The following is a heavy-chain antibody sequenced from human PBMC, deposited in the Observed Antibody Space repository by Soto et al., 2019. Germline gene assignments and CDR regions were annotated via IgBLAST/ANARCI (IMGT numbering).Heavy chain of an antibody. CDR2: ISSAGNKK. CDR1: GFSFNNFD. J-gene: IGHJ4*02. V-gene: IGHV3-30*18. D-gene: IGHD6-13*01. CDR3: AKDRGLAAYFDS. Sequence: QVQLVESGGGVVQPGRSLRLSCAASGFSFNNFDMHWVRQAPGKGLEWVAVISSAGNKKFYADSVTGRFTISRDNSNNTVYLQVNSLRAEDTAVYYCAKDRGLAAYFDSWGQGTHVTVSS.